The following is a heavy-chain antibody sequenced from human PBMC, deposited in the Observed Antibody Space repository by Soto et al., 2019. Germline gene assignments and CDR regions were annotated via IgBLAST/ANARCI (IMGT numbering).Heavy chain of an antibody. V-gene: IGHV3-48*02. J-gene: IGHJ3*02. Sequence: PGGSLRLSGTASGFTFSSYSMNWVRQAPGKGLEWVSYISSSSSTIYYADSVKGRFTISRDNAKNSLYLQVNSLRDEDTAVYYCASIREYYYDSSGYYRGAFDIWGQGTMVTVSS. CDR3: ASIREYYYDSSGYYRGAFDI. CDR1: GFTFSSYS. CDR2: ISSSSSTI. D-gene: IGHD3-22*01.